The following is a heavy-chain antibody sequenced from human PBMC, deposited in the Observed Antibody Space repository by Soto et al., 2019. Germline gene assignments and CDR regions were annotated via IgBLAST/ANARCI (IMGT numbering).Heavy chain of an antibody. Sequence: EVQLVESGGGLVQPGGSLRLSCAASGFTFTTYWMHWVRQAPGKGLVWVSRISRDGIGTTYAESVNGRFTISRDNTKNTLYLQMNSLRVEDTAVYYCGPLGNFGVVMGHWGQGTLVTVSS. V-gene: IGHV3-74*03. CDR3: GPLGNFGVVMGH. J-gene: IGHJ4*02. D-gene: IGHD3-3*01. CDR1: GFTFTTYW. CDR2: ISRDGIGT.